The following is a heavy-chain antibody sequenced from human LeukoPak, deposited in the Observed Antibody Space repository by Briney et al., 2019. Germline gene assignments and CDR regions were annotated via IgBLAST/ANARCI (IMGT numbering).Heavy chain of an antibody. CDR3: ARGGPAYALDY. D-gene: IGHD2-2*01. J-gene: IGHJ4*02. CDR1: GYSFINYW. CDR2: IYPGDTVT. Sequence: GESLKISSKGSGYSFINYWIGWVRQMPGKGLEWMGIIYPGDTVTIYSPSFQGQVTISDDKSIGTAYLQWSSLKASDTAIYYCARGGPAYALDYWGQGTLVTVSS. V-gene: IGHV5-51*01.